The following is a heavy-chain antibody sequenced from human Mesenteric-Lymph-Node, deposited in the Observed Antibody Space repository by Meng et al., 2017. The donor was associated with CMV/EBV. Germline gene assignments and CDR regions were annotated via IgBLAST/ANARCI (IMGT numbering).Heavy chain of an antibody. CDR3: AKQQGSTTDYGMDV. D-gene: IGHD2/OR15-2a*01. CDR1: GFIFTHYD. V-gene: IGHV3-23*01. J-gene: IGHJ6*02. CDR2: ISGSGSTT. Sequence: GESLKISCAASGFIFTHYDMSWVRQAPGKGLEWVSVISGSGSTTYYADSVKGRFTISRDNSKNTLYLQMNSLRADDTAVYYCAKQQGSTTDYGMDVWGQGTTVTVSS.